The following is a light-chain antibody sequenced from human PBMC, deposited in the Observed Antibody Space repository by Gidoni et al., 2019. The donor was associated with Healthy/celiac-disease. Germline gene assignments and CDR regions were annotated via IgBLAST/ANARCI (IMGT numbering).Light chain of an antibody. V-gene: IGKV1-12*01. CDR1: QGISSW. Sequence: IHITPSPSSVSAAVGDRVTITFRASQGISSWLAWYQQKPGKAPKLLSYAASSLQSGVPSRFSGSGSGTEVTLTSSSLQPEDCATYYCQQANSFPLTFGGGTKVEIK. CDR3: QQANSFPLT. CDR2: AAS. J-gene: IGKJ4*01.